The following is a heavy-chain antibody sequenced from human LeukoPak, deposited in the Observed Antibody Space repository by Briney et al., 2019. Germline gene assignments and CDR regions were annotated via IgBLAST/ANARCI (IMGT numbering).Heavy chain of an antibody. CDR1: GFTFSNAW. V-gene: IGHV3-48*04. J-gene: IGHJ4*02. CDR3: ARPDPTSTMVRGKNFDY. D-gene: IGHD3-10*01. Sequence: PGGSLRLSCAASGFTFSNAWMNWVRQAPGKGLEWVSYISSSSSTIYYADSVKGRFTISRDNAKNSLYLQMNSLRAEDTAVYYCARPDPTSTMVRGKNFDYRGQGTLVTVSS. CDR2: ISSSSSTI.